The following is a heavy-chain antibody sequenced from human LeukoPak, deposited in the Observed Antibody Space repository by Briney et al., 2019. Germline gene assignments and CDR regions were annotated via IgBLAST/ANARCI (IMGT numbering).Heavy chain of an antibody. V-gene: IGHV1-69*13. D-gene: IGHD3-10*01. Sequence: ASVTVSCKASGGTFSSYAISWVRQAPGQGLEWMGGIIPIFGTANYAQKFQGRVTITADESTSTAYMELSSLRSEDTAVYYCARSYYYGSGSYYRYFDYWGQGTLVTVSS. CDR1: GGTFSSYA. CDR2: IIPIFGTA. CDR3: ARSYYYGSGSYYRYFDY. J-gene: IGHJ4*02.